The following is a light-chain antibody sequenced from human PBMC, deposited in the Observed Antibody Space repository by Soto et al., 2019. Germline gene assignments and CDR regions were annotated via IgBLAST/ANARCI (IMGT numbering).Light chain of an antibody. V-gene: IGKV1-5*01. CDR2: DAS. CDR1: QSISSG. CDR3: QQYNSYSPERT. J-gene: IGKJ1*01. Sequence: DIQMTQSPSTRSASVGDRVTITCRARQSISSGLAWYQQKPGKAPKLLIYDASSLESGVPSRFSGCGSGTEFTLTIRILQPDDFATYCCQQYNSYSPERTFGQGTKVEIK.